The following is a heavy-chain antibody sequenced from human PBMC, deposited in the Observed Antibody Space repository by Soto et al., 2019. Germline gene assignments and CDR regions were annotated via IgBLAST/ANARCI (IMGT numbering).Heavy chain of an antibody. CDR3: AKDRNHGVSRQRSPQDY. Sequence: QVQLVESGGGVVQPGRSQRLSCAASGFTFSSYGMHWVRQAPGKGLEWVAVISYDGSNKYYADSVKGRFTISRDNSKNTLYLQMNSLRAEDTAVYYCAKDRNHGVSRQRSPQDYWGQGTLVTVSS. D-gene: IGHD2-8*01. CDR1: GFTFSSYG. CDR2: ISYDGSNK. V-gene: IGHV3-30*18. J-gene: IGHJ4*02.